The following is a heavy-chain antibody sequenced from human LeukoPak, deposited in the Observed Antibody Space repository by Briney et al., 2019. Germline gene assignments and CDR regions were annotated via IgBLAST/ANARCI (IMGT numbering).Heavy chain of an antibody. CDR3: ARDVAVAGLDY. CDR2: ISSSSSYI. Sequence: GGSLRLSCAASGFTFSSYSMNWVRQAPGKGLEWVSSISSSSSYIYYADSVKGRFTISRDNAKNSLYLQMNSLRAEDTAAYYCARDVAVAGLDYWGQGTLVTVSS. D-gene: IGHD6-19*01. J-gene: IGHJ4*02. CDR1: GFTFSSYS. V-gene: IGHV3-21*01.